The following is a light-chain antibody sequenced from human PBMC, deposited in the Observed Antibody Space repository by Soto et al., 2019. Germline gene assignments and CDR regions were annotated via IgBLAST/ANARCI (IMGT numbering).Light chain of an antibody. J-gene: IGKJ5*01. CDR1: QSIGLA. CDR2: GAS. CDR3: QQYGSSPTIT. V-gene: IGKV3-20*01. Sequence: TQSPATLSLSPGERATLSCRASQSIGLAIAWYQHKPGQAPRLLIYGASSRATGIPDRFSGSGSGTDFTLTISRLEPEDLAVYYGQQYGSSPTITGGQGTRRELK.